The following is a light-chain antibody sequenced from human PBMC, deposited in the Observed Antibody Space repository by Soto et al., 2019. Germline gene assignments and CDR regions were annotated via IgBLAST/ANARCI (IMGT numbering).Light chain of an antibody. V-gene: IGLV1-44*01. CDR2: TGH. Sequence: QSVLTQPPSASGTPGQRVTISCSGSSSNIGSHPVNWYQQLPGTAPKLLIYTGHRRPSGVPDRFSGSKSGTSASLAISGLQSEDEGDYSCAAWDDSLKSVVFGGGTKLTVL. CDR1: SSNIGSHP. J-gene: IGLJ2*01. CDR3: AAWDDSLKSVV.